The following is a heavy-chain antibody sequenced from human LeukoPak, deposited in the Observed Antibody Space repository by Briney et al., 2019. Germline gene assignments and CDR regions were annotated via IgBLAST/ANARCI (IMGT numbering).Heavy chain of an antibody. V-gene: IGHV1-8*03. CDR1: GYTFTSYG. J-gene: IGHJ6*03. CDR2: MNPNSGNT. D-gene: IGHD1-20*01. CDR3: ARGGFNWNLGYYYYYMDV. Sequence: ASVKVSCKASGYTFTSYGISWVRQAPGQGLEWMGWMNPNSGNTGYAQKFQGRVTITRNTSISTAYMELSSLRSEDTAVYYCARGGFNWNLGYYYYYMDVWGKGTTVTVSS.